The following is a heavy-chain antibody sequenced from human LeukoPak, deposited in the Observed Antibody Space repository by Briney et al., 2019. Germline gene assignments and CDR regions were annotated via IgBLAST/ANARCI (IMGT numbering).Heavy chain of an antibody. CDR2: FSYTGNT. D-gene: IGHD2/OR15-2a*01. Sequence: SETLSLTCTVSGGSISSGEYYWSWIRQPPGKGLEWIGYFSYTGNTYYNPSVKSRVSISVDTSKNQFSLKLTSVTAADTAVYYCARALNGYFYAFDSWGQGTLVTVSS. CDR1: GGSISSGEYY. J-gene: IGHJ4*02. V-gene: IGHV4-30-4*01. CDR3: ARALNGYFYAFDS.